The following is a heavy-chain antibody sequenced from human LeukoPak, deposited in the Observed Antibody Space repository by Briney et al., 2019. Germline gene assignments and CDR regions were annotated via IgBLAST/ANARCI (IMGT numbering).Heavy chain of an antibody. CDR2: IYYSGST. D-gene: IGHD3-9*01. Sequence: SETLSLTCSVSGFSISSGYYWGWIRQPPGKGLEWIGSIYYSGSTYYNPSLKSRVTISVDTSKNQFSLKLSSVTAADTAVYYCATYLTAFDIWGQGTMVTVSS. J-gene: IGHJ3*02. V-gene: IGHV4-38-2*02. CDR3: ATYLTAFDI. CDR1: GFSISSGYY.